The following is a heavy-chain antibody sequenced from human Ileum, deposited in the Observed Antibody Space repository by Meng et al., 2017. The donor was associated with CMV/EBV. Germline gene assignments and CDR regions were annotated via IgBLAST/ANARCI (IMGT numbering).Heavy chain of an antibody. Sequence: LRLSCAASGFPFNTFGMSWVRQAPGKGLEWVSVIYGRDGSTFYADSVRGRFTISKENSDNRLHLQMNSLRVEDTALYYCTKGAWVDYLGQGTLVTVSS. CDR3: TKGAWVDY. CDR2: IYGRDGST. CDR1: GFPFNTFG. D-gene: IGHD1-26*01. J-gene: IGHJ4*02. V-gene: IGHV3-23*01.